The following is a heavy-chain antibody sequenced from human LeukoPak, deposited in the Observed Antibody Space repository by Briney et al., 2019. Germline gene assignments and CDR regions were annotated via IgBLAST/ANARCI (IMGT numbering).Heavy chain of an antibody. Sequence: SETLSLTCSVSGYSINSGYYWGWIRQPPGKGLEWIGSIYYSGSTYYNPSLTSRVTISIDTSKNQFSLKLSSVTAADTAVYYCARVARQYDIPYWGQGTLVSVSS. J-gene: IGHJ4*02. CDR3: ARVARQYDIPY. CDR1: GYSINSGYY. D-gene: IGHD3-9*01. V-gene: IGHV4-38-2*02. CDR2: IYYSGST.